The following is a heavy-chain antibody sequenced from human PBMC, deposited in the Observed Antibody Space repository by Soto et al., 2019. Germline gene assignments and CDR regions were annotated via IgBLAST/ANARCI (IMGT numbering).Heavy chain of an antibody. J-gene: IGHJ6*03. Sequence: EAQLLESGGGLVQPGGSLRLSCAASEFTFSNYAMSWVRQAPGKGLEWVSGIGGNAEYTSYADSVKGRFTIPRDNSKKTLYLQIDSLRAEDTALYYCATHGWKTTAFYYCMDVSCKGTTATGS. V-gene: IGHV3-23*01. CDR2: IGGNAEYT. CDR1: EFTFSNYA. CDR3: ATHGWKTTAFYYCMDV. D-gene: IGHD4-17*01.